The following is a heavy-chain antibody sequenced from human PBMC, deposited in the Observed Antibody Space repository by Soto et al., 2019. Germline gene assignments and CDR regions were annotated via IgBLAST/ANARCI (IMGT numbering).Heavy chain of an antibody. J-gene: IGHJ6*02. CDR1: GFTFSSYG. Sequence: GGSLRLSCAASGFTFSSYGMHWVRQAPGKGLEWVAVISYDGSNKYYADSVKGRFTISRDNSKNTLYLQMNSLRAEDTAVYYCAKDPGEGYYYYGMDVWGQGTTVTVSS. V-gene: IGHV3-30*18. D-gene: IGHD2-21*01. CDR2: ISYDGSNK. CDR3: AKDPGEGYYYYGMDV.